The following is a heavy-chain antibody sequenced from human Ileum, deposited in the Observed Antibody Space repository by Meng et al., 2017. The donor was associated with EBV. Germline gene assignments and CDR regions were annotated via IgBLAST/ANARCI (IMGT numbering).Heavy chain of an antibody. CDR3: ARNVPGTSAYYD. J-gene: IGHJ4*02. CDR1: GYSISSTNW. CDR2: IYYSGRT. D-gene: IGHD3-22*01. Sequence: QVQVQECGPRPVKASDPLSLSCAVSGYSISSTNWWGWIRQPPGKGLEWIGYIYYSGRTSYHPSLKSRVTMSVDTSKNQFSLNLNSVTAVDTAVYYCARNVPGTSAYYDWGQGTLVTVSS. V-gene: IGHV4-28*01.